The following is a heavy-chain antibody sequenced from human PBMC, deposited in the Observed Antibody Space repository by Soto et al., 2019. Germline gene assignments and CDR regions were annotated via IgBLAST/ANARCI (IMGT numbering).Heavy chain of an antibody. CDR3: ARASSSSWYIFDY. CDR1: GGSISSSNW. Sequence: SETLSLTCAVSGGSISSSNWWSWVRQPPGKGLEWIGEIYHSGSTNYNPSLKSRVTISVDKSKNQFSLKLSSVTAADTAVYYCARASSSSWYIFDYWGQGTLVTVSS. D-gene: IGHD6-13*01. CDR2: IYHSGST. V-gene: IGHV4-4*02. J-gene: IGHJ4*02.